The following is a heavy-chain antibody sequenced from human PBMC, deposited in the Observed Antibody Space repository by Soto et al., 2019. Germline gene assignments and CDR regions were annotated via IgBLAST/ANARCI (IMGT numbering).Heavy chain of an antibody. V-gene: IGHV1-69*02. D-gene: IGHD2-2*02. Sequence: KVSCKASCGTFSFYTINWVRQAPGLGLEWVGRINPILSMSNYAQKFQGRVTMTADKSTNTAYMELRSLRSEDTAMYFCARGYTFDYWGQGTLVTVSS. CDR1: CGTFSFYT. CDR2: INPILSMS. J-gene: IGHJ4*02. CDR3: ARGYTFDY.